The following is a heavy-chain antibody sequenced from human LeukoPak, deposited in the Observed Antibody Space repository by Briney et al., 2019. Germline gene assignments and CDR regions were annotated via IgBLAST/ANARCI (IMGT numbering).Heavy chain of an antibody. CDR2: AYYSGST. CDR3: ASYCSITNCYKRAFHI. J-gene: IGHJ3*02. D-gene: IGHD2-2*02. CDR1: GDSISSSSSF. V-gene: IGHV4-39*01. Sequence: SETLSLTCTVSGDSISSSSSFWGWIRQPPGKGLEWIGSAYYSGSTYYNPSLKSRVTISVDTSKNQFSVNLSSVTAADTAVYYCASYCSITNCYKRAFHIWGQGTVVTVSS.